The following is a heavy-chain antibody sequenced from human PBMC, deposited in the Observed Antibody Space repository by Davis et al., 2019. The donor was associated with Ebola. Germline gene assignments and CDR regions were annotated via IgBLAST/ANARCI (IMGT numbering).Heavy chain of an antibody. CDR3: AKASGSYYAPLDAFDI. J-gene: IGHJ3*02. V-gene: IGHV4-61*01. CDR1: GGSVSSGSYY. D-gene: IGHD1-26*01. Sequence: MPSETLSLTCTVSGGSVSSGSYYWSWIRQPPGKGLEWIGYIYYSGSTNYNPSLKSRVTISVDTSKNQFSLKLSSVTAADTAVYYCAKASGSYYAPLDAFDIWGQGTMVTVSS. CDR2: IYYSGST.